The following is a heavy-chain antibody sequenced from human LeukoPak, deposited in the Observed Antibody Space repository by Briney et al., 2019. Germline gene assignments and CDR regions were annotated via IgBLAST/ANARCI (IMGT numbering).Heavy chain of an antibody. V-gene: IGHV3-7*01. CDR3: ARNGTVTTRRYYYYYYMDV. J-gene: IGHJ6*03. CDR2: IKQDGSEK. CDR1: GFTFSSYW. Sequence: PGGSLRLSCAASGFTFSSYWMSWVRQAPGKGLEWVANIKQDGSEKYYVDSVKGRFTISRDYAKNSLYLQMNSLRAEDTAVYYCARNGTVTTRRYYYYYYMDVWGKGTTVTVSS. D-gene: IGHD4-17*01.